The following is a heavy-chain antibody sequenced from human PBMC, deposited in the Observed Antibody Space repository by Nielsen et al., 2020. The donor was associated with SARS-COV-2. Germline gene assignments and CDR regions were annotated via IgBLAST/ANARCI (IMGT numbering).Heavy chain of an antibody. Sequence: ASVKVSCKASGYTFTSYYMHWVRQAPGQGLEWMGIINPSGGSTSYAQKFQGRVTMTRDTSTSTAYMELRSLRSDDTAVYYCARAILTGYYRRFDYWGQGTLVTVSS. CDR3: ARAILTGYYRRFDY. CDR1: GYTFTSYY. D-gene: IGHD3-9*01. J-gene: IGHJ4*02. CDR2: INPSGGST. V-gene: IGHV1-46*01.